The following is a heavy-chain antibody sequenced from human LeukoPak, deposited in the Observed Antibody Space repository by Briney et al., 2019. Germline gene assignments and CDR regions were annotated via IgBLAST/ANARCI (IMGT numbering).Heavy chain of an antibody. V-gene: IGHV4-39*01. J-gene: IGHJ4*02. CDR2: IYYSGST. CDR3: ARLYDSISAALDY. Sequence: PSETLSLTCTVSGGPISSSSYYWGWIRQPPGKGLEWIGSIYYSGSTYYNPSLKSRVTISVDTSKNQFSLKLSSVTAADTAVYYCARLYDSISAALDYWGQGTLVTVSS. CDR1: GGPISSSSYY. D-gene: IGHD3-22*01.